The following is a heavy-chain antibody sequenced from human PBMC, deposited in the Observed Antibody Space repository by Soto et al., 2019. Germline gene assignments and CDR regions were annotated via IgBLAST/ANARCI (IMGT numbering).Heavy chain of an antibody. D-gene: IGHD1-26*01. J-gene: IGHJ4*02. V-gene: IGHV3-23*01. CDR2: ISGSGAST. CDR3: AKNSKGYSGSYLDY. Sequence: EVQLLESGGGVGQPGGSLRLSCAATGFSFSGYAMSWVRQAAGKGLEWVSTISGSGASTFYADSVKGRFTISRDNSKNTCYLQINSLRAEDTAVYYCAKNSKGYSGSYLDYWGQGTLVTVSS. CDR1: GFSFSGYA.